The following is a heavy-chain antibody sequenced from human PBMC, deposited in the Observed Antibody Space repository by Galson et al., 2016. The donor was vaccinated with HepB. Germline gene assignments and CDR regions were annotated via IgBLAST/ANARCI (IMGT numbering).Heavy chain of an antibody. Sequence: SLRLSCASSGFTFGGFWMSWVRQAPEKGLQWVATIKHDGSEKYYVDSVRGRFTISRDNPKRSLYVQMNGLRAEDTAVYYCVRSKSMSHRFLGLPRNQRGFNYGSLVFDPWGHGTLSPSPQ. V-gene: IGHV3-7*03. J-gene: IGHJ5*02. CDR3: VRSKSMSHRFLGLPRNQRGFNYGSLVFDP. D-gene: IGHD5-18*01. CDR2: IKHDGSEK. CDR1: GFTFGGFW.